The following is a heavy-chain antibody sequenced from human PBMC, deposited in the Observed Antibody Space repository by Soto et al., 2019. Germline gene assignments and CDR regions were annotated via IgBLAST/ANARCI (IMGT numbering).Heavy chain of an antibody. D-gene: IGHD6-13*01. CDR2: ISATGYAT. Sequence: VQLLESGGGLVQPGGSLRLSCEESGVSFTNYAMSWVRQTPGKGLEWVSGISATGYATFYAESVKGRFTIYRDNSKNTLYVQMNELRGDDTANDSCEKDRLDRAPAGWVDCWGQGTLVTVSS. V-gene: IGHV3-23*01. J-gene: IGHJ5*01. CDR3: EKDRLDRAPAGWVDC. CDR1: GVSFTNYA.